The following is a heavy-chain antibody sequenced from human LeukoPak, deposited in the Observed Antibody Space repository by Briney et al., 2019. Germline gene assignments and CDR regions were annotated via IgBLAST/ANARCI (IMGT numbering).Heavy chain of an antibody. Sequence: SGTLSLTCAVSGGSISSSNWWSWVRQPPGKGLEWIGEIYHSGSTNYNPSLKSRVTISVDTSKDQFSLKLSSVTAADTAVYYCARKAPGTLDLWGRGTLVTVSS. J-gene: IGHJ2*01. CDR3: ARKAPGTLDL. CDR2: IYHSGST. D-gene: IGHD1-26*01. CDR1: GGSISSSNW. V-gene: IGHV4-4*02.